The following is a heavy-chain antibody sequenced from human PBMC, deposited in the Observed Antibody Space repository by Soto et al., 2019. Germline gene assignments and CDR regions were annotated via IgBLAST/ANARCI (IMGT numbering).Heavy chain of an antibody. V-gene: IGHV3-33*01. D-gene: IGHD3-22*01. CDR3: ARDTRYYDSSGYPGY. Sequence: PGGSLRLSCAASGFTFSSYGMHWVRQAPGKGLEWVAVIWYDGSNKYYADSVKGRFTISRDNSKNTLYLQMNSLRAEDTAVYYCARDTRYYDSSGYPGYWGQGTQVTVSS. CDR1: GFTFSSYG. CDR2: IWYDGSNK. J-gene: IGHJ4*02.